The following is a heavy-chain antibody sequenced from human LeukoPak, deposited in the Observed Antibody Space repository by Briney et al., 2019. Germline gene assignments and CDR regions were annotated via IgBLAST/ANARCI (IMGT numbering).Heavy chain of an antibody. CDR3: ARDATTAVGWVYMDV. CDR1: GFTFSIYE. V-gene: IGHV3-48*03. Sequence: GGSLRLSCAASGFTFSIYEMNWVRQAPGKGLEWLSHISTGGNTIHYANSVEGRFTISRDDAKNSLYLQMNSLRVEDTALYFCARDATTAVGWVYMDVWGKGTTVTISS. J-gene: IGHJ6*03. CDR2: ISTGGNTI. D-gene: IGHD1-1*01.